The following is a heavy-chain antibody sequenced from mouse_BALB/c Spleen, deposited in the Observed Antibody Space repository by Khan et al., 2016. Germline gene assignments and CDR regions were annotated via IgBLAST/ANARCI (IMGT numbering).Heavy chain of an antibody. Sequence: EVQLQESGPGLVKPSQSLSLTCSVTGYSITSGYYWNWIRQFPGNKLEWMGYISYDGSNNYNPSLKNRISVTRDTSKNPFFLKLNSVTSEDTATDYFAPVLRLRSLAYWGQGTSVTVSS. CDR2: ISYDGSN. D-gene: IGHD1-2*01. CDR3: APVLRLRSLAY. V-gene: IGHV3-6*02. CDR1: GYSITSGYY. J-gene: IGHJ4*01.